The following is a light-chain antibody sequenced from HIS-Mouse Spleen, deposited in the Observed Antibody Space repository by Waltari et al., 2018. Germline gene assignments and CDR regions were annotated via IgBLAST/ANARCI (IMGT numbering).Light chain of an antibody. V-gene: IGLV2-8*01. CDR2: EVS. CDR3: YSTDSSGNHRV. J-gene: IGLJ2*01. CDR1: SSDVGGYNY. Sequence: QSALTQPPSASGSPGQSVTISCTGTSSDVGGYNYVSWYQQHPGKAPKLMIYEVSRRPSGVPDRFSGSSSGTMATLTISGAQVEDEADYYCYSTDSSGNHRVFGGGTKLTVL.